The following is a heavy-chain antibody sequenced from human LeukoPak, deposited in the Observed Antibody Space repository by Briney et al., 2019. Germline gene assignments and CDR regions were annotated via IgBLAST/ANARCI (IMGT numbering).Heavy chain of an antibody. CDR1: GYNFIRYW. D-gene: IGHD4-11*01. Sequence: GESLKISCKASGYNFIRYWISWVRQMPGKGLEWMGGIDPSDAYTVYSPSFQGNVTFSTDNSVSTAYLQWSSLKASDTAVYYCARREYSFSLLDRWGQGTLVSVSS. J-gene: IGHJ4*02. V-gene: IGHV5-10-1*01. CDR3: ARREYSFSLLDR. CDR2: IDPSDAYT.